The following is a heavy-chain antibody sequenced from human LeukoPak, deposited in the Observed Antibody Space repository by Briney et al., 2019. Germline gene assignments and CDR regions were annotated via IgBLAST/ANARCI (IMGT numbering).Heavy chain of an antibody. J-gene: IGHJ4*02. V-gene: IGHV1-69*13. Sequence: SVKVSCKASGGTFSSYAISWVRQAPGQGLEWMGGIIPIFGTANYAQKFQGRVTITADESTSTAYMELSSLRSEDTAVYYCASLIVGATSLDYWGQGALVTVSS. CDR1: GGTFSSYA. CDR2: IIPIFGTA. CDR3: ASLIVGATSLDY. D-gene: IGHD1-26*01.